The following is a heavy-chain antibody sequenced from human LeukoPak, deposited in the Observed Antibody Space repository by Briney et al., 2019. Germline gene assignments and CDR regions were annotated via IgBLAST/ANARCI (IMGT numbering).Heavy chain of an antibody. D-gene: IGHD3-22*01. J-gene: IGHJ4*02. CDR1: GYSFNTYG. CDR2: ISTNNGDT. Sequence: ASVKVSCKASGYSFNTYGISWVRQAPGQKLEWMGWISTNNGDTNYAQIVQGRVTMTTDTSTSTAYMELRSLRSDDTAVYYCARVWFQDSSGYYYGGFDYWGQGTLVTVSS. CDR3: ARVWFQDSSGYYYGGFDY. V-gene: IGHV1-18*01.